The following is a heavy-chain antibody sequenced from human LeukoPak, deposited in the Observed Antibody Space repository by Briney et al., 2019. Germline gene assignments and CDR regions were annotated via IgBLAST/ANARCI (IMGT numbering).Heavy chain of an antibody. CDR3: ARGITRRRTFDI. V-gene: IGHV4-30-4*01. J-gene: IGHJ3*02. Sequence: SETLSLTCTVSGGSINSGDYYWNWIRQPPGKGLEWIGYIYYSGSTYYNPSLKSRVTISVDTSKNQFSLKMSSVTAAETAVYYCARGITRRRTFDIWGQGTMVTVSS. CDR2: IYYSGST. D-gene: IGHD3-10*01. CDR1: GGSINSGDYY.